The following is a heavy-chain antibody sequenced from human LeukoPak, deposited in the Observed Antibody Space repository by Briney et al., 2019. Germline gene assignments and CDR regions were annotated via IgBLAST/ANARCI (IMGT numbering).Heavy chain of an antibody. CDR2: IYYSGST. CDR1: GGSISGTTYY. D-gene: IGHD3-22*01. J-gene: IGHJ4*02. V-gene: IGHV4-39*07. Sequence: SETLSLTCIVSGGSISGTTYYWGWIRQPPGKGLEWIGSIYYSGSTYYSPSLKSRVTISIDTSKNQFSLKLSSVTAADTAVYYCARYDSTGYMVDFWGQGALVTVSS. CDR3: ARYDSTGYMVDF.